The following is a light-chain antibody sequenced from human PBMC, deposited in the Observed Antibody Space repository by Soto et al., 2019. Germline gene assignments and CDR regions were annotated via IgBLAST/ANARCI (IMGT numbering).Light chain of an antibody. Sequence: EIVLTPSPATLSLSPVERATLSCRASQSVSTYLAWYQQKPGQAPRLLIYDAYNRATGIPARFSGSGSGTDFTLTISSLEPEDFVVYYCQQRSNWPPITFGQGTRLEIK. CDR1: QSVSTY. CDR3: QQRSNWPPIT. V-gene: IGKV3-11*01. J-gene: IGKJ5*01. CDR2: DAY.